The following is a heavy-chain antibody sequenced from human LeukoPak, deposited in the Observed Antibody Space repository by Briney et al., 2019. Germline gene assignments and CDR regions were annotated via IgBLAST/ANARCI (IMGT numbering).Heavy chain of an antibody. J-gene: IGHJ1*01. CDR1: GYTLTGYY. V-gene: IGHV1-2*02. D-gene: IGHD3-16*01. CDR3: ARDKLGLGELSLYDQ. Sequence: APVKSADKPSGYTLTGYYMHWVRQAPGQGLEWMGWMNPNSGGTKYAQKFQGRVTMTRDTSISTAYMELSRLRSDDTAMYYCARDKLGLGELSLYDQWGQVSL. CDR2: MNPNSGGT.